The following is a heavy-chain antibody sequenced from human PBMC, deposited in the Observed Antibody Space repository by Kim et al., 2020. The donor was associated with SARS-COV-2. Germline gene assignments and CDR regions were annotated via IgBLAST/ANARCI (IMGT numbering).Heavy chain of an antibody. V-gene: IGHV1-69*04. CDR2: IIPILGIA. J-gene: IGHJ3*02. Sequence: SVKVSCKASGGTFSSYTISWVRQAPGQGLEWMGRIIPILGIANYAQKFQGRVTITADKSTSTAYMELRSLRSEDTAVYYCARDWSGSGSYLGAFDIWGQGTMVTVSS. D-gene: IGHD3-10*01. CDR1: GGTFSSYT. CDR3: ARDWSGSGSYLGAFDI.